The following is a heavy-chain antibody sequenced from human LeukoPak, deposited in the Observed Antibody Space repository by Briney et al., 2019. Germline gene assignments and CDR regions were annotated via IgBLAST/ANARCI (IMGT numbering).Heavy chain of an antibody. CDR2: IYSADNT. D-gene: IGHD2/OR15-2a*01. CDR3: ASRVVLASTKSGFDY. CDR1: GFTVSGNY. Sequence: GGSLRVSCAASGFTVSGNYMSWVRQAPGKGLEWVSIIYSADNTYYADSVKGRFTISRDNSKNTLYLQMNSLRAEDTAVYFCASRVVLASTKSGFDYWDQGTLVTVSS. V-gene: IGHV3-66*01. J-gene: IGHJ4*02.